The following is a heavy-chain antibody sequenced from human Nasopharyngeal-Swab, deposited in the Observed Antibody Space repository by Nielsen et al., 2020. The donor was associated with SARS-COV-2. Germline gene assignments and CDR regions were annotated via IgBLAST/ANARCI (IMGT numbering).Heavy chain of an antibody. V-gene: IGHV4-61*02. CDR2: IYTSGNT. J-gene: IGHJ6*03. CDR3: ARALRYNWNDYYYYYMDV. D-gene: IGHD1-1*01. CDR1: GGSISSSSYY. Sequence: LRLSCTVSGGSISSSSYYWGWIRQPAGKGLEWIGRIYTSGNTNYNPSLKSRVTISVDTSKNQFSLKLNSVTAADTAVYYCARALRYNWNDYYYYYMDVWGKGTTVTVSS.